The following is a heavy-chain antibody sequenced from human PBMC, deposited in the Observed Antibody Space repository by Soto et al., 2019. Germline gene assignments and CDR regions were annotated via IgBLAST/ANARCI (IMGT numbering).Heavy chain of an antibody. Sequence: QVQLVQSGAEVKKPGSSVKVSCKASGGTFNRYAISWLRQAPGQGPEWMGGITPMFGTGNYAQKFHGRVTITADESTTTVHMELRRLTSEDTAVYYCAQTLGSAVSGPGRFDLWGRGTRVIVSS. J-gene: IGHJ2*01. V-gene: IGHV1-69*12. CDR3: AQTLGSAVSGPGRFDL. D-gene: IGHD6-19*01. CDR1: GGTFNRYA. CDR2: ITPMFGTG.